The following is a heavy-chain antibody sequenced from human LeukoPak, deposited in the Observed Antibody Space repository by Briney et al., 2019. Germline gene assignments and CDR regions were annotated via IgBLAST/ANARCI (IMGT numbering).Heavy chain of an antibody. CDR3: ARDRMGAILYFDS. CDR2: ITGSGGPT. J-gene: IGHJ4*02. CDR1: VFSFSSYG. D-gene: IGHD1-26*01. Sequence: GGSLRLSCAASVFSFSSYGMSWVRQAPGKGLEWISAITGSGGPTYYADAVEGRFTISRDNSKNTLYLQVNSLRAEDTAVYYCARDRMGAILYFDSWGQGTLVTVSS. V-gene: IGHV3-23*01.